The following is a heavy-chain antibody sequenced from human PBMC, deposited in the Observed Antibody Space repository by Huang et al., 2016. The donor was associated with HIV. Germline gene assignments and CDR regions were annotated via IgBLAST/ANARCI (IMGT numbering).Heavy chain of an antibody. J-gene: IGHJ3*01. D-gene: IGHD5-12*01. V-gene: IGHV3-30-3*01. CDR2: ISNEGSSR. CDR1: GFSFANCA. Sequence: QVQLVESGGGVVQPGRSLRLSWAASGFSFANCAMHWVRKVPGKVLEWVTFISNEGSSRYYADSVKGRFTISRDNFTNALYLQMNRLRGDDTAVYYCTREYTVAGAFDLWGQGTMVTVSS. CDR3: TREYTVAGAFDL.